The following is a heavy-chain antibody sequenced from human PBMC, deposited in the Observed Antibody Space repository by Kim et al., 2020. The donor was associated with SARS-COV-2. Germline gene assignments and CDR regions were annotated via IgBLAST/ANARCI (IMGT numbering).Heavy chain of an antibody. Sequence: ASVNVSCKASGYTFTSSHIQWVRQAPGQGLEWMGIINPVGGSTIYAEKLQGRVTMTRDTSTGTVYMQFSSLRSEDTALYYCARGTWGGGGWCYGSGHYNRFDPWGQGTLVTVSS. CDR1: GYTFTSSH. V-gene: IGHV1-46*03. D-gene: IGHD3-10*01. CDR3: ARGTWGGGGWCYGSGHYNRFDP. CDR2: INPVGGST. J-gene: IGHJ5*02.